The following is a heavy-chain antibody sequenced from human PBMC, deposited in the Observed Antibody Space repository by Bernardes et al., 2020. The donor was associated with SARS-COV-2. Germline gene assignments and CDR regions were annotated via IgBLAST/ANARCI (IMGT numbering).Heavy chain of an antibody. Sequence: SVKVSCKASGYTFTGYYMHWVRQAPGQGLEWMGWINPNSGGTNYAQKFQGRVTMTRDTSISTAYMELSRLRSDDTAVYYCARLNSGSYYPYYYYGMDVWGQGTTVTVSS. CDR1: GYTFTGYY. CDR2: INPNSGGT. D-gene: IGHD1-26*01. CDR3: ARLNSGSYYPYYYYGMDV. V-gene: IGHV1-2*02. J-gene: IGHJ6*02.